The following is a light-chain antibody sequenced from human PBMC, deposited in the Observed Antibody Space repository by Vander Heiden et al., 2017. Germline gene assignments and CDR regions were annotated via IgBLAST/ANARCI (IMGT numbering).Light chain of an antibody. CDR3: AAWDDSLNGWV. V-gene: IGLV1-44*01. J-gene: IGLJ3*02. Sequence: QSVLTPPPSASGTPGPRVTISCSGSSSNIGSTTVNWYQQLPGPAPKLLIYVNTMRPSGVPARFSGSKSGTSATLAPSVLQADEEADYYCAAWDDSLNGWVFGGGTKLTVL. CDR2: VNT. CDR1: SSNIGSTT.